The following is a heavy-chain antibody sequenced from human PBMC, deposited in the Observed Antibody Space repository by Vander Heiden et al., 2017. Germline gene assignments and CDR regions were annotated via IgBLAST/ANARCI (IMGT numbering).Heavy chain of an antibody. CDR3: ARTLSSGYSSYLY. CDR2: IYYSGSP. D-gene: IGHD3-22*01. V-gene: IGHV4-61*01. CDR1: GGSVSSGSFY. Sequence: QVQLQESGPGLVKPSATLSLSCTVSGGSVSSGSFYWSWIRQPPGKGLEWIGHIYYSGSPNYNPSLKSRVTISIDTSKNQISLKLSSVTAADTAVYYCARTLSSGYSSYLYWGQGTLGTVSS. J-gene: IGHJ4*02.